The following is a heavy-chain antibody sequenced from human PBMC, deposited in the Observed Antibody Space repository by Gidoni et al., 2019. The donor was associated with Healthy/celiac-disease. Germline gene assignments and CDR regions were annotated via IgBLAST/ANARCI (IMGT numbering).Heavy chain of an antibody. J-gene: IGHJ4*02. Sequence: EVQLVASGGGLVQPGGSLRLSCSASGLTFSRYAMSWVRQAPGKGLEWGSAISGSGGSTYYADSVKGRFTISRDNSKNTLYLQMNSLRAEDTAVYYCAKGPTGYGGYWGQGTLVTVSS. CDR2: ISGSGGST. CDR1: GLTFSRYA. D-gene: IGHD3-9*01. V-gene: IGHV3-23*04. CDR3: AKGPTGYGGY.